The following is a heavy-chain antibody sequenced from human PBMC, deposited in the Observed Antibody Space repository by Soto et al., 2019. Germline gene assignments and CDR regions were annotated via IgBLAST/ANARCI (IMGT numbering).Heavy chain of an antibody. J-gene: IGHJ5*02. CDR1: GGSISSGNYY. Sequence: SETLSLTCTVSGGSISSGNYYWSWIRQPPGKGLEWIGYIYYSGSTYYNPSLKSRVTISVDTSKNQFSLKLSSVTAADTAVYYCARAIGDGSGSYYLDWFDPWGQGTLVTVSS. V-gene: IGHV4-30-4*01. CDR2: IYYSGST. D-gene: IGHD3-10*01. CDR3: ARAIGDGSGSYYLDWFDP.